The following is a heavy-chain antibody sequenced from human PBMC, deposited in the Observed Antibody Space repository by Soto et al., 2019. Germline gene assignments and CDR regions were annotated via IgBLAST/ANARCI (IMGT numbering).Heavy chain of an antibody. J-gene: IGHJ4*02. CDR2: ISSSSSYI. CDR3: ARDLGELPDY. D-gene: IGHD1-26*01. V-gene: IGHV3-21*01. CDR1: GFTFSSYS. Sequence: GESLKISCAASGFTFSSYSMNWVRQAPGKGLEWVSSISSSSSYIYYADSVKGRFTISRDNAKNSLYLQMNSLRAEDTAVYYCARDLGELPDYWGQGTLVTSPQ.